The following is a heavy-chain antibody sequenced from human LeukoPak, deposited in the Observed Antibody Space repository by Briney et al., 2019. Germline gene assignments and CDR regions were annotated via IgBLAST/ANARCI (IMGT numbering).Heavy chain of an antibody. CDR2: SGST. CDR3: ARGFGIGYSSSWYIQAYDAFDI. J-gene: IGHJ3*02. D-gene: IGHD6-13*01. Sequence: SETLSLTCTVSGYSISSGYYWGWIRQPPGKGLEWIGSGSTYYNPSLKSRVTISVDTSKNQFSLKLSSVTAADTAVYYCARGFGIGYSSSWYIQAYDAFDIWGQGTMVTVSS. CDR1: GYSISSGYY. V-gene: IGHV4-38-2*02.